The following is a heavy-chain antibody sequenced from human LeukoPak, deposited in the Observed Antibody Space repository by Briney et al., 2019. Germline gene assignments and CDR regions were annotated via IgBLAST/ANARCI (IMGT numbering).Heavy chain of an antibody. D-gene: IGHD3-3*01. V-gene: IGHV4-38-2*02. J-gene: IGHJ3*02. CDR1: GYSISSSYY. CDR3: ARSYDEFWSGYYTNGAFDI. CDR2: IHYSGST. Sequence: SETLSLTCTVSGYSISSSYYWAWIRQPPGKGLEWIGSIHYSGSTYYNPSLQSRVTISIDTSKNQFSLKLSSVTAADTAVYYCARSYDEFWSGYYTNGAFDIWGQGTMVTVSS.